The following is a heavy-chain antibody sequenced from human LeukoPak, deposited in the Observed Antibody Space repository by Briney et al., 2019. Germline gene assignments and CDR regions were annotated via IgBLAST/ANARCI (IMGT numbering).Heavy chain of an antibody. CDR2: IYHSGST. Sequence: PSQTLSLTCAVSGGSISSGGYSWSWIRQPPGKGLEWIGYIYHSGSTYYNPSLKSRVTITVDRSKNQFSLKLSSVTAADTAVYYCARDTAYSPALRNSWLYYFDYWGQGALVTVSS. D-gene: IGHD3-16*01. CDR3: ARDTAYSPALRNSWLYYFDY. CDR1: GGSISSGGYS. V-gene: IGHV4-30-2*01. J-gene: IGHJ4*02.